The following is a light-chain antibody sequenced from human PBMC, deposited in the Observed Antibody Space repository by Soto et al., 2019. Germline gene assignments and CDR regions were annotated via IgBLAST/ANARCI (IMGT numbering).Light chain of an antibody. CDR2: SAS. V-gene: IGKV1-39*01. CDR3: QQTYTTPRT. Sequence: DIPMTQSPSSLFASVGDRVTITCRPSQNINSYLNWYQQRPGKAPELLIYSASSVQRGVSSRFTGSASGTEFVLSINNLQPEDVATYFCQQTYTTPRTFGQGTKVEIK. CDR1: QNINSY. J-gene: IGKJ1*01.